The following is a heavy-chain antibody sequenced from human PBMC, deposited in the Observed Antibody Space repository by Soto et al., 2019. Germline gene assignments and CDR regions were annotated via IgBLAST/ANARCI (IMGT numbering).Heavy chain of an antibody. J-gene: IGHJ4*02. CDR2: INSDGGST. Sequence: EVQLVESGGGLVQPGGSLRLSCAASGFTFGSYWMHWVRQAPGKGLVWVSRINSDGGSTTYADSVKGRFTISRDNAKNTLYLQMNSLRAEDTAVYYCAKLVAGDYYDSSGYYPDLCFDYWGQGTLVTVSS. V-gene: IGHV3-74*01. CDR3: AKLVAGDYYDSSGYYPDLCFDY. CDR1: GFTFGSYW. D-gene: IGHD3-22*01.